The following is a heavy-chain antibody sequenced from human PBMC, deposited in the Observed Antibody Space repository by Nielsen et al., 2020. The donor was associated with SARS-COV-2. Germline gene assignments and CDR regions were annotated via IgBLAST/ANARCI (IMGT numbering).Heavy chain of an antibody. CDR2: IWYDGSNK. J-gene: IGHJ4*02. Sequence: GESLKISCAASGFTFSSYGMHWVRQAPGKGLEWVAVIWYDGSNKYYADSVKGRFTISRDNSKNTLYLQMNSLRAEDTAVYYCARTGDSLSIFDYWGQGTLVTVSS. D-gene: IGHD3-16*01. CDR3: ARTGDSLSIFDY. CDR1: GFTFSSYG. V-gene: IGHV3-33*08.